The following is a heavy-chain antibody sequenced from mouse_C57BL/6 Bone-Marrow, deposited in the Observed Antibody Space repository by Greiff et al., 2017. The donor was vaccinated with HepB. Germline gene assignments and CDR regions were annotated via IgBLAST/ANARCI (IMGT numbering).Heavy chain of an antibody. CDR2: INPYNGGT. Sequence: EVKLMESGPVLVKPGASVKMSCKASGYTFTDYYMNWVKQSHGKSLEWIGVINPYNGGTSYNQKFKGKATLTVDKSSSTAYMELNSLTSEDSAVYYCARSGAYFDYWGQGTTLTVSS. CDR1: GYTFTDYY. V-gene: IGHV1-19*01. CDR3: ARSGAYFDY. D-gene: IGHD1-3*01. J-gene: IGHJ2*01.